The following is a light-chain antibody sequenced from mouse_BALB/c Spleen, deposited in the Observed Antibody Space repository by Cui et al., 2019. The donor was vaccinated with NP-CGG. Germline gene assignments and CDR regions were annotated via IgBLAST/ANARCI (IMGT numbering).Light chain of an antibody. Sequence: QAVVTQESALTTSPGETVTLTCRSSTGAVTTSNYANWVQEKPDHLFTGLIGGTNNQAPGVRVRVSGSRTGDKADATITGAETENEEIEICALGYSYRNSWVFGGGTKLTVL. CDR1: TGAVTTSNY. J-gene: IGLJ1*01. CDR2: GTN. V-gene: IGLV1*01. CDR3: ALGYSYRNSWV.